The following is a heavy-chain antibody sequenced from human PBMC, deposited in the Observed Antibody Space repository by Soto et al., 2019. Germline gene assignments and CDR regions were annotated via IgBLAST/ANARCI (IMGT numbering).Heavy chain of an antibody. CDR2: IKGDGIST. D-gene: IGHD3-10*01. CDR3: ARGAMGNYYNDY. J-gene: IGHJ4*02. Sequence: EVQLVESGGGLVQSGGSLRLSCAASGFTFSSYWMHWVRQAPGKGLVWVSRIKGDGISTNYADSVKGRFTISRDNAKDTVFLQMNALSAEDTAVYYCARGAMGNYYNDYWGQGTLVTVSS. CDR1: GFTFSSYW. V-gene: IGHV3-74*01.